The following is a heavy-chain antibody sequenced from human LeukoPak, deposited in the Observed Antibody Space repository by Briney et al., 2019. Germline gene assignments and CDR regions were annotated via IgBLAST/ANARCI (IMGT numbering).Heavy chain of an antibody. J-gene: IGHJ4*02. D-gene: IGHD1-7*01. CDR2: ISYDGSNK. CDR3: AREEWNYDGYFDY. CDR1: GFTFSSYA. V-gene: IGHV3-30-3*01. Sequence: GRSLRLSCAASGFTFSSYAMHWVRQAPGKGLEWVAVISYDGSNKYYADSVKGRFTISRDNSKNTLYLQMNSLRAEDTAVYYCAREEWNYDGYFDYWGQGTLVTVSS.